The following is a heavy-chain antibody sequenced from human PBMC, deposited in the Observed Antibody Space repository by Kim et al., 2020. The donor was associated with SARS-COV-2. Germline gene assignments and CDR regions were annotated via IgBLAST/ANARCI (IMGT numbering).Heavy chain of an antibody. Sequence: SVKVSCKASGGTFSSYAISWVRQTPGQGLEWMGGIIPILGTANSAQKFQGRVTITADESTSIAYMELSSLRSEDTAGYYGASQRGGLTIFWFDRWGRGT. CDR2: IIPILGTA. V-gene: IGHV1-69*13. J-gene: IGHJ5*02. CDR3: ASQRGGLTIFWFDR. CDR1: GGTFSSYA. D-gene: IGHD3-3*01.